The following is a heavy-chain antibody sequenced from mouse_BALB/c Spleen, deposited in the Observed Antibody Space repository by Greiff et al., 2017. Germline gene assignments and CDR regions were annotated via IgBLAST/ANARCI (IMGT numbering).Heavy chain of an antibody. CDR2: ISSGGST. CDR3: AREGPYGNWFAY. Sequence: EVMLVESGGGLVKPGGSLKLSCAASGFTFSSYAMSWVRQTPEKRLEWVASISSGGSTYYPDSVKGRFTISRDNARNILYLQMSSLRSEDTAMYYCAREGPYGNWFAYWGQGTLVTVSA. D-gene: IGHD2-1*01. CDR1: GFTFSSYA. J-gene: IGHJ3*01. V-gene: IGHV5-6-5*01.